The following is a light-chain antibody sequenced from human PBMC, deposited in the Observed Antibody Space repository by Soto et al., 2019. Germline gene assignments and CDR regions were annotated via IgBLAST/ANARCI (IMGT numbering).Light chain of an antibody. V-gene: IGKV3-11*01. Sequence: EIVLTQSPATLSLSPGERAALSCRASQSVSSYLAWYQQKPGQAPRLLIYDAYNKATGIPARFSGSGSGTNFTLTISILEPEDFAVYYCQQRSNWPPITFGQGTRLEIK. CDR3: QQRSNWPPIT. J-gene: IGKJ5*01. CDR2: DAY. CDR1: QSVSSY.